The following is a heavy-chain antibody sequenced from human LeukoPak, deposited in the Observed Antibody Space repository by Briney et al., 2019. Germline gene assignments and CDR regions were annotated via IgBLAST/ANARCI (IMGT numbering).Heavy chain of an antibody. D-gene: IGHD2-2*01. J-gene: IGHJ4*02. CDR2: INPNSGGT. V-gene: IGHV1-2*02. CDR3: AREEDIVVVPAAPFDY. CDR1: GYTFTGYY. Sequence: ASVKVSCKASGYTFTGYYMHWVRQAPGQGLEWMGWINPNSGGTNYAQKFQGRVTMTRDTSISTAYMELSRLRSDDTAVYYCAREEDIVVVPAAPFDYWGQETLVTVSS.